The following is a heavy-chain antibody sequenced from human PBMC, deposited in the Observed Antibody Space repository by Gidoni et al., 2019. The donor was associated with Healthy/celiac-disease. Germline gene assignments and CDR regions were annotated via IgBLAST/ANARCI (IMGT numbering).Heavy chain of an antibody. J-gene: IGHJ6*03. CDR2: INHSGST. CDR3: ARGRRITMVRGAIYYYYMDV. Sequence: QVQLQQWGAGLLKPSETLSLTCAVYGGSFRGYYWSWIRQPPGKGLEWIGEINHSGSTNYNPSLKSRVTISVDTSKNQFSLKLSSVTAADTAVYYCARGRRITMVRGAIYYYYMDVWGKGTTVTVSS. V-gene: IGHV4-34*01. D-gene: IGHD3-10*01. CDR1: GGSFRGYY.